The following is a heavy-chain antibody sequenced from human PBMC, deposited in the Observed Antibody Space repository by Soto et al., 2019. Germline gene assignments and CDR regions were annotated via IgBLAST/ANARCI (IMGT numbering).Heavy chain of an antibody. CDR3: ARDRPHYDILTGFYIYWFDP. J-gene: IGHJ5*02. CDR2: ISGKDGNT. D-gene: IGHD3-9*01. CDR1: GYTFSSSG. Sequence: GASVKVSCKASGYTFSSSGISWVRQAPGQGLEWMGWISGKDGNTKYAQKFQGRVIMTTDTMTSTAYMELRSLRSDDTAVYYCARDRPHYDILTGFYIYWFDPWGQGTLVTVS. V-gene: IGHV1-18*01.